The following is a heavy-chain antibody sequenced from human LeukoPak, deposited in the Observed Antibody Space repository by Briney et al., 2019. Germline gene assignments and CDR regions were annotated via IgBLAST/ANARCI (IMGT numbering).Heavy chain of an antibody. V-gene: IGHV1-2*06. J-gene: IGHJ4*02. CDR3: AREDFDY. Sequence: ASVKVSCKASGYTFTGYYLNWVRQAPGQGLEWMGRINLSSGGTNYAQNFQGRVTMTRDTSISTAYMELNRLRFDDTAVYYCAREDFDYWGQGTLVTVSS. CDR1: GYTFTGYY. CDR2: INLSSGGT.